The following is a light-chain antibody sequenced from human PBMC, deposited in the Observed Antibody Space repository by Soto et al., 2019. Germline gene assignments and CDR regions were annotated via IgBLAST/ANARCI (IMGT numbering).Light chain of an antibody. V-gene: IGKV1-16*01. CDR3: QQYHTYPQT. Sequence: DIQMTQSPSSLSASVGDIVTITCRSSQDIGTYLAWFQQKPGKAPKSLIYGAYNWHSGVPSRFSGSGSETDFTLTITSLPSEDFATYYCQQYHTYPQTFGQGTRLEI. CDR1: QDIGTY. J-gene: IGKJ2*01. CDR2: GAY.